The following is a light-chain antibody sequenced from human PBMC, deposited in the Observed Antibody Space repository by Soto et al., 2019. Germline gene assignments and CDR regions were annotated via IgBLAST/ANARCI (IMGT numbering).Light chain of an antibody. CDR2: WAT. CDR3: QQYYSLPLT. J-gene: IGKJ3*01. V-gene: IGKV4-1*01. Sequence: DIVMTQSPDFMAVSLGERATMNCKSSQRIFDSSYDKKYLAWYQQKPGQSPKVLIYWATARESGVPDRFSGSGSETDFTLTISSMQAEDAAVYYCQQYYSLPLTFGPGTRVEI. CDR1: QRIFDSSYDKKY.